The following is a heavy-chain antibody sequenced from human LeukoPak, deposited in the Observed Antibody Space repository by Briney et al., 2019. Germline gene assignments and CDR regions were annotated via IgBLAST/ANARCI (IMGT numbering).Heavy chain of an antibody. CDR2: IYYSGST. D-gene: IGHD6-13*01. CDR1: GGSISSSSYY. Sequence: PSETLSLTCTVSGGSISSSSYYWGWIRQSPGKGLEWIGSIYYSGSTYYNPSLKSRVTISVDTSKNQFSLKLSSVTAADTAVYYCARDAYSSSWYYFDYWGQGTLVTVSS. V-gene: IGHV4-39*07. CDR3: ARDAYSSSWYYFDY. J-gene: IGHJ4*02.